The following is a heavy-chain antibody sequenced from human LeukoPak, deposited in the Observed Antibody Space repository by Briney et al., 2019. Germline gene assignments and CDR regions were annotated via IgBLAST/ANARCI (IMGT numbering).Heavy chain of an antibody. V-gene: IGHV3-23*01. Sequence: GGSLRLSCAASGFTFNIYAMSWVRQAPGKGLEWVSGISGSGGSTYYADSVKGRFTISRDNSKNTLYLQMNSLRDEDTAVYYCARHDFWSGYYHFDYWGQGTLVTVSS. CDR1: GFTFNIYA. CDR3: ARHDFWSGYYHFDY. D-gene: IGHD3-3*01. J-gene: IGHJ4*02. CDR2: ISGSGGST.